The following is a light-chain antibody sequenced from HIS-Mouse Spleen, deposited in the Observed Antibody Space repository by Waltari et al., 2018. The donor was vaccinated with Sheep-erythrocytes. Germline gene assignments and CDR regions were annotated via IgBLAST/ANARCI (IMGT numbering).Light chain of an antibody. CDR1: SSDVGGYNY. CDR2: YVS. Sequence: QSALTQPRSVSGSPGQSVTISCTGTSSDVGGYNYVSWYQHHPGKAPKLMIYYVSKRPSGVPDRFSGSKSGNTASLTISGLQAEGEVDYYCCSYAGRYNHVFATGTKVTVL. CDR3: CSYAGRYNHV. J-gene: IGLJ1*01. V-gene: IGLV2-11*01.